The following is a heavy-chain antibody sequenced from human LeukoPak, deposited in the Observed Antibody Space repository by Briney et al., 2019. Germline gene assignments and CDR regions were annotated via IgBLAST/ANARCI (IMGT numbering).Heavy chain of an antibody. CDR3: ASIAVAGPNYFDY. J-gene: IGHJ4*02. Sequence: GGSLRLSCAASGFTFSTYSMNWVRQAPGKGLEWVSSISSSSSYIYYADSVKGRFTISRDNAKNSLYLQITSLRAEDTAVYYCASIAVAGPNYFDYWGQGTLVTVSS. CDR2: ISSSSSYI. D-gene: IGHD6-19*01. V-gene: IGHV3-21*01. CDR1: GFTFSTYS.